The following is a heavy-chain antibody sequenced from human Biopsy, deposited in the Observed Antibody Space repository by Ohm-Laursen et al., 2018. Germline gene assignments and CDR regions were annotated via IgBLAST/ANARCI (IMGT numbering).Heavy chain of an antibody. J-gene: IGHJ1*01. D-gene: IGHD4-23*01. CDR3: ARGSNEYGGLYFPH. V-gene: IGHV4-59*11. Sequence: GTLSLTWPVSGGSFTGHYWSWIRQPPGKGLEWIGHISCTGYTSYNASLKSRVTISVDTSRKHFSLRLTSLAAADTAVYYCARGSNEYGGLYFPHWGQGTLVTVSS. CDR1: GGSFTGHY. CDR2: ISCTGYT.